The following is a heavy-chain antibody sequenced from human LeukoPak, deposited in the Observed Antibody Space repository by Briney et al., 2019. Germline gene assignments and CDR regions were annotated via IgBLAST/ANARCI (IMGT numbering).Heavy chain of an antibody. CDR3: ARDLSSGSNLDY. D-gene: IGHD3-10*01. V-gene: IGHV1-46*01. Sequence: ASVKVSCKASGYTFTGYYMHWVRQAAGQGLEWMGIINPSGGSTTYAQKFQGRVTMTSDTSTSTVYMELSSLRSEDTAVYYCARDLSSGSNLDYWGQGTLVTVSS. CDR1: GYTFTGYY. J-gene: IGHJ4*02. CDR2: INPSGGST.